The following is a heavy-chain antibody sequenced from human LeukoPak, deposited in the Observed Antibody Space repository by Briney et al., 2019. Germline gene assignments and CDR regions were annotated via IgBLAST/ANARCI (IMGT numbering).Heavy chain of an antibody. CDR3: ARDLWYSSSPPTTVN. Sequence: PGRSLRLSCAASGFTFDDYAMHWVRQAPGKGLEWVSGISWNSGSIGYADSVKGRFTISRDNAKNSLYLQMNSLRAEDTAVYYCARDLWYSSSPPTTVNWGQGTLVTVSS. CDR1: GFTFDDYA. D-gene: IGHD6-6*01. V-gene: IGHV3-9*01. CDR2: ISWNSGSI. J-gene: IGHJ4*02.